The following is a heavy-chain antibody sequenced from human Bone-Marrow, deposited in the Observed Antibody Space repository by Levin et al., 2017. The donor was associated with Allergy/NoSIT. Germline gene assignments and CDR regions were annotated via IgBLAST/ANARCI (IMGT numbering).Heavy chain of an antibody. D-gene: IGHD3-22*01. CDR1: GYTFTSYD. V-gene: IGHV1-8*01. CDR2: MNPNSGNT. CDR3: ATYLGTYYDSSRGEDY. J-gene: IGHJ4*02. Sequence: ASVKVSCKASGYTFTSYDINWVRQATGQGLEWMGWMNPNSGNTGYAQKFQGRVTMTRNTSISTAYMELSSLRSEDTAVYYCATYLGTYYDSSRGEDYWGQGTLVTVSS.